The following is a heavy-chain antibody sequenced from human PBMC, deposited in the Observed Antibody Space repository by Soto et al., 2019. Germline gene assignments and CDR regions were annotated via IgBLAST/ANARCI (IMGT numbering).Heavy chain of an antibody. D-gene: IGHD3-10*01. CDR2: IYNTGGT. Sequence: TLSRTCTVSGASISNGGYYWSWIRRHPGKGLEFIGYIYNTGGTTYNPPLRSRITISLYTSYNLFSLRLRSMIAADTAMYYCTRVNYYPSFGCRNGPYYFDNWGHGALVTVSS. CDR3: TRVNYYPSFGCRNGPYYFDN. CDR1: GASISNGGYY. V-gene: IGHV4-31*03. J-gene: IGHJ4*01.